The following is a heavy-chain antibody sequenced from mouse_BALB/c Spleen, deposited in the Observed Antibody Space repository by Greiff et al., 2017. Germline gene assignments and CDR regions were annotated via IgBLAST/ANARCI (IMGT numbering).Heavy chain of an antibody. J-gene: IGHJ4*01. CDR3: ARGVRHAMDY. CDR1: GFTFSDYY. D-gene: IGHD2-14*01. V-gene: IGHV5-4*02. Sequence: DVQLVESGGGLVKPGGSLKLSCAASGFTFSDYYMYWVRQTPEKRLEWVATISDGGSYTYYPDSVKGRFTISRDNAKNNLYLQMSSLKSEDTAMYYCARGVRHAMDYWGQGTSVTVSS. CDR2: ISDGGSYT.